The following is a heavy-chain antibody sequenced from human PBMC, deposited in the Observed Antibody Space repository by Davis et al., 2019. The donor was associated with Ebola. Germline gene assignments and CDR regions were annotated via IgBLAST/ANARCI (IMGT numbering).Heavy chain of an antibody. V-gene: IGHV3-30-3*01. Sequence: GESLKISCAASGFTFSSYAMHWVRQAPGKGLEWVAVISYDGSNKYYADSVKGRFTISRDNSKNTLYLQMNSLRAEDTAVYYCARGNRLYATLNRWGQGTLVTVSS. CDR3: ARGNRLYATLNR. D-gene: IGHD1-14*01. CDR2: ISYDGSNK. CDR1: GFTFSSYA. J-gene: IGHJ4*02.